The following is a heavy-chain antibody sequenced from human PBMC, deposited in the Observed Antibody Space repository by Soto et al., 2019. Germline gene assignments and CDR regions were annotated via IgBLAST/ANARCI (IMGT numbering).Heavy chain of an antibody. Sequence: RLSCTASGCTFTDYCIHWGRQAPGKGLVWVSRIDPYWSSTNYADSVKVRFTISRDNAKKTVFLQMDSLRAEDTAVYYCTRSPFRNDPDDXWGQGTLLTVSX. CDR2: IDPYWSST. D-gene: IGHD1-1*01. V-gene: IGHV3-74*01. CDR1: GCTFTDYC. CDR3: TRSPFRNDPDDX. J-gene: IGHJ4*02.